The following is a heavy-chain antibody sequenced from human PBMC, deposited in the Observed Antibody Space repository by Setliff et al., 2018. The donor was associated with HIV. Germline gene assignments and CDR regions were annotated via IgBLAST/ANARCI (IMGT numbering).Heavy chain of an antibody. D-gene: IGHD3-16*01. V-gene: IGHV4-61*02. CDR3: ARGDPFTDFDS. J-gene: IGHJ4*02. CDR2: IYAGGSA. CDR1: GDSIARNTYY. Sequence: PSETLSLTCTVSGDSIARNTYYWSWIRQPAGKGLEWIGRIYAGGSANYNPSLRRRVTISLDTSKNQFSLRLNSVTATDTAVYYCARGDPFTDFDSWGQGTLVTVSS.